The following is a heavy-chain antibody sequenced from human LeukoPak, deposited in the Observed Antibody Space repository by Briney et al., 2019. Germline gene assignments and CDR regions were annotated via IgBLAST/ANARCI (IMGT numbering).Heavy chain of an antibody. J-gene: IGHJ3*02. V-gene: IGHV3-23*01. D-gene: IGHD6-6*01. Sequence: GGSPRLSCAASGFTFSTYAMSWVRQAPGKGLEWVSVVSGTGGRTYYADSVKGRFTISRDNSKNTLYLQMNSLRAEDTAVYYCAKAPGIAARPYAFDIWGQGTMVTVSS. CDR1: GFTFSTYA. CDR3: AKAPGIAARPYAFDI. CDR2: VSGTGGRT.